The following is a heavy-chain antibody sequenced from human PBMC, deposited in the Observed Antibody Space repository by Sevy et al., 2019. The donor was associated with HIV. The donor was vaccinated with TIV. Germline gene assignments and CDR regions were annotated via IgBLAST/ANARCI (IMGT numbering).Heavy chain of an antibody. Sequence: SETLSLTCTVSGGSITSLYWNWIRQPPGKGLEWIANIYYNGHINYNPSLKSRVTLSIDTSKNQLSLRLSSVTAADTAMYYCAGGNAWGRGYSWGQGTLVTVSS. V-gene: IGHV4-59*08. CDR2: IYYNGHI. CDR1: GGSITSLY. CDR3: AGGNAWGRGYS. D-gene: IGHD3-16*01. J-gene: IGHJ4*02.